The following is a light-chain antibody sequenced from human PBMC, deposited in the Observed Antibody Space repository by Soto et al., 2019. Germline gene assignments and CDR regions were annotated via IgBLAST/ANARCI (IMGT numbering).Light chain of an antibody. V-gene: IGLV2-14*01. CDR3: SSYTSYTTLWV. CDR2: GVT. Sequence: QSALTQPASVPGSPGQSITISCTGTDSDIGNYNYVSWYQQHPGKAPKLMIYGVTNRPSGVSDRFSGSKSGNAASLTISGLQAEDEADYYCSSYTSYTTLWVFGGGTKLTVL. J-gene: IGLJ3*02. CDR1: DSDIGNYNY.